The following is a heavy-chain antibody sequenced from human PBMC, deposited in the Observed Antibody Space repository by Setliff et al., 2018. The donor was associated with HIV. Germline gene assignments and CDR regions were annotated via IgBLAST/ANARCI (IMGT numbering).Heavy chain of an antibody. CDR3: ARGRRSSGWYVYH. V-gene: IGHV4-4*09. Sequence: PSETLSLTCTVSGGSISSHYWSWIRRPPGKGLEWIGSIYTSGSTDYNPSLKSRVTISVDTSTNTFSLKLRSVTAADTAVYYCARGRRSSGWYVYHWGQGTLVTVSS. J-gene: IGHJ4*02. D-gene: IGHD6-19*01. CDR1: GGSISSHY. CDR2: IYTSGST.